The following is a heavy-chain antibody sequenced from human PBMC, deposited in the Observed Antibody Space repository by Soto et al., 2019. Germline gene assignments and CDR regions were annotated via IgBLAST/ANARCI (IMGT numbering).Heavy chain of an antibody. Sequence: SETLSLTCYVSGGAIDRGGYYWCWIRQHPGKGLEWIGYIYYTGSTYYNPSLKSRVSISIDTSKNQFSLELISVTAADTAVYYCARVGTSYARRGLDVWGQGTTVTVSS. J-gene: IGHJ6*02. CDR3: ARVGTSYARRGLDV. D-gene: IGHD7-27*01. CDR2: IYYTGST. V-gene: IGHV4-31*03. CDR1: GGAIDRGGYY.